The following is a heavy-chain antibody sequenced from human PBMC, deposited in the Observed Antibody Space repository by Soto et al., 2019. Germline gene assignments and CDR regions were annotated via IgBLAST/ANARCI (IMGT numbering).Heavy chain of an antibody. CDR2: IYHSGRP. Sequence: QLQLQESGSGLVKPSQTLSLTCAVSGGSISSGGYSWSWIRQPPGKGLEWIGYIYHSGRPYYNPSLKSRVPMSVDRSKHQFSLTLSSVTAADTAVYNCAIVPPFGRWGQVTLVTVSS. J-gene: IGHJ4*02. CDR1: GGSISSGGYS. D-gene: IGHD3-3*01. V-gene: IGHV4-30-2*01. CDR3: AIVPPFGR.